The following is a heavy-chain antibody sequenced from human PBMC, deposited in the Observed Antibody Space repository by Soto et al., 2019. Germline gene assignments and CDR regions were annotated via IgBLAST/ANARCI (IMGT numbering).Heavy chain of an antibody. CDR3: ARELLGYCSSTSCSPRYYYGMDV. J-gene: IGHJ6*02. Sequence: GGSLRLSCAASGFTFSSYAMHWVRQAPGKGLEWVAVISYDGSNKYYADSVKGRFTLSRDNSKNTLYLQMNSLRAEDTAVYYCARELLGYCSSTSCSPRYYYGMDVWGQGTTVTVSS. CDR2: ISYDGSNK. V-gene: IGHV3-30-3*01. CDR1: GFTFSSYA. D-gene: IGHD2-2*01.